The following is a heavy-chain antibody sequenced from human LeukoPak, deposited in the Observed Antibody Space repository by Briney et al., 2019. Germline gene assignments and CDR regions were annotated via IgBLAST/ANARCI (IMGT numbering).Heavy chain of an antibody. CDR1: GFTISSYG. V-gene: IGHV3-23*01. CDR2: IFGSGDTT. J-gene: IGHJ4*02. CDR3: AKDQKPDSGYDIDY. Sequence: GGSLRLSCAASGFTISSYGMNWVRQAPRKGLEWVSVIFGSGDTTNYADSVKGRFTISRDRSKNTLYLEMHSLRADDTAVYYCAKDQKPDSGYDIDYWGQGALVIVSS. D-gene: IGHD5-12*01.